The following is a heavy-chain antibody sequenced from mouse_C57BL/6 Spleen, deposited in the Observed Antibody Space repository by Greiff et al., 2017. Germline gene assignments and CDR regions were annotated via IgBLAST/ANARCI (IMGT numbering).Heavy chain of an antibody. Sequence: VQLKESGPGLVKPSQSLSLTCSVTGYSITSGYYWNWIRQFPGNKLEWMGYISYDGSNNSNPSLKNRISITRDTSKIQFCLMWNSLTTEDTATYYCATGSYYCDYWGQGTTLTVSS. CDR2: ISYDGSN. D-gene: IGHD4-1*01. CDR1: GYSITSGYY. J-gene: IGHJ2*01. V-gene: IGHV3-6*01. CDR3: ATGSYYCDY.